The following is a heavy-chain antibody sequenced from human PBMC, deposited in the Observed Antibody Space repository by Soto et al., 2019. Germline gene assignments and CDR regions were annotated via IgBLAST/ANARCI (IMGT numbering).Heavy chain of an antibody. V-gene: IGHV4-38-2*02. Sequence: SETLSLTCRVSGSSITNSFYWGWIRQSPEKGLEWIGSISHTGRTSYNPSLKSRVSISVDTSKNQFSLTLTSVTAADTAVYYCARDPANLALAVAYFDSWGQGTLVTVSS. D-gene: IGHD2-15*01. J-gene: IGHJ4*02. CDR3: ARDPANLALAVAYFDS. CDR1: GSSITNSFY. CDR2: ISHTGRT.